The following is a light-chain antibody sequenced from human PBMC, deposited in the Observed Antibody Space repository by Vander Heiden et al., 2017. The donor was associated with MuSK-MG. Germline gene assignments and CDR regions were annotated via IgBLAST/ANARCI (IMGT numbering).Light chain of an antibody. V-gene: IGKV1-9*01. Sequence: DIQLTQSPSFLSASVGDRVTITCRASQGISSYLAWYQQKPGKAPKLLIYAASTLQSGVPSRFSGSGSGTEFTLTISSLQPEDFATYYCQQLNSYPRTFGHGTKVDI. CDR1: QGISSY. CDR2: AAS. J-gene: IGKJ3*01. CDR3: QQLNSYPRT.